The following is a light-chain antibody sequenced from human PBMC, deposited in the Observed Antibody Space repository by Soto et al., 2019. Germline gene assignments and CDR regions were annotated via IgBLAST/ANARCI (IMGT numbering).Light chain of an antibody. V-gene: IGLV2-14*01. Sequence: QSALTQPASVSGSPGQSITISCTGTSSDVGGYRYVSWYQQLPGKAPKLMIYEVSNRPSGVSNRFSGSKSGNTASLTISGLQAEGEADYYCSSYTSGSTYVFGTGTKVTVL. CDR2: EVS. CDR3: SSYTSGSTYV. CDR1: SSDVGGYRY. J-gene: IGLJ1*01.